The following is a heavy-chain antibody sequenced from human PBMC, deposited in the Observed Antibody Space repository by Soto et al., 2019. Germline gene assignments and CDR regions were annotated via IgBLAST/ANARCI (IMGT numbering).Heavy chain of an antibody. CDR1: GFTFSSYA. J-gene: IGHJ5*02. CDR2: ISGSGGST. CDR3: AKKLPRVAYYYGSGSHCEGWFDP. D-gene: IGHD3-10*01. Sequence: EVQLLESGGGLVQPGGSLRLSCAASGFTFSSYAMSWVRQAPGKGLEWVSAISGSGGSTYYADSVKGRFTISRDNCKNTLYLQMNSLRAEDTAVYYCAKKLPRVAYYYGSGSHCEGWFDPWGQGTLVTVSS. V-gene: IGHV3-23*01.